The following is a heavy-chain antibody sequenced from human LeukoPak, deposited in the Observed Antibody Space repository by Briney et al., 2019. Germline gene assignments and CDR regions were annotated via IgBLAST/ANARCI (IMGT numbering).Heavy chain of an antibody. CDR3: ARDRGYSYGPYQQLLYPVWFDP. D-gene: IGHD5-18*01. J-gene: IGHJ5*02. Sequence: GGSLRLSCAASGFTFSSYWMSWVRQAPGKGLEWVANIKQDGSEKYYVDSVKGRFTISRDNAKNSLYLQMNSLRAEDTAVYYCARDRGYSYGPYQQLLYPVWFDPWGQGTLVTVSS. CDR1: GFTFSSYW. V-gene: IGHV3-7*01. CDR2: IKQDGSEK.